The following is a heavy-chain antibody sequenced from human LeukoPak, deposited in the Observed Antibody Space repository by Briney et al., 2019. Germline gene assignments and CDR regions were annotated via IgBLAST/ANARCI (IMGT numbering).Heavy chain of an antibody. V-gene: IGHV1-2*02. CDR2: INPNSGGT. D-gene: IGHD6-13*01. Sequence: GASVKVSCKASGYTFTGYYMHWVRQAPGQGLEWIGWINPNSGGTNYAQKFQGRVTMTRDTSISTAYMELSRLRSDDTAVYYCARGLRSSWFGGGWFDPWGQGTLVTVSS. CDR3: ARGLRSSWFGGGWFDP. CDR1: GYTFTGYY. J-gene: IGHJ5*02.